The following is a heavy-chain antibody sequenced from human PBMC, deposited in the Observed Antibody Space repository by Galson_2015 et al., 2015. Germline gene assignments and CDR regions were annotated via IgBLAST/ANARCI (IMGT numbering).Heavy chain of an antibody. CDR1: GFTFSSYS. D-gene: IGHD1-26*01. CDR2: ISSSSSYI. CDR3: ACGKWEPGAFEI. Sequence: SLRLSCAASGFTFSSYSMNWVRQAPGKGLEWVSSISSSSSYIYYADSVKGRFTISRDNAKNSLYLQMNSLRAENTAVYYCACGKWEPGAFEIWGQGTMVTVSS. J-gene: IGHJ3*02. V-gene: IGHV3-21*01.